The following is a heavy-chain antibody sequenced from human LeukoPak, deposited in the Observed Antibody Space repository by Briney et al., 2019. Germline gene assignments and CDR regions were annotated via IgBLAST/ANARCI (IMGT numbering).Heavy chain of an antibody. CDR2: ISGSGGST. V-gene: IGHV3-23*01. CDR3: AKGGYCSSTSCYFDY. CDR1: GFTFSSYA. Sequence: GGSLRLSCAASGFTFSSYAMSWVRQAPGKGLEWVSVISGSGGSTYYADSVKGRFTISRDNSKNTLYLQMSSLRAEDTAVYYCAKGGYCSSTSCYFDYWGQGTLVTVSS. J-gene: IGHJ4*02. D-gene: IGHD2-2*01.